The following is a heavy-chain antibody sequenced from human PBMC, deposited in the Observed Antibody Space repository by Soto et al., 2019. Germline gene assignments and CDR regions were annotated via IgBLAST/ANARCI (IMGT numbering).Heavy chain of an antibody. CDR3: ARGRLHLAPGTRLRYYAMDV. CDR1: GGSFTGYY. CDR2: INHGGAT. Sequence: QVQLHQWGAGLLQPSETLSLTCAIDGGSFTGYYWSWIRQAPGEGLEWIGEINHGGATNVHPSLKSRFIISMDASKNQFSVNLSAVTAADTAIYFCARGRLHLAPGTRLRYYAMDVWGQGTTVIISS. D-gene: IGHD4-4*01. J-gene: IGHJ6*02. V-gene: IGHV4-34*01.